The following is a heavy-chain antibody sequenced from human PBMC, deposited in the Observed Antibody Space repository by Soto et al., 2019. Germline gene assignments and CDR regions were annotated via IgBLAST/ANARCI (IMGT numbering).Heavy chain of an antibody. V-gene: IGHV3-21*01. D-gene: IGHD5-12*01. J-gene: IGHJ6*03. CDR2: ISSSSSYI. Sequence: GGSLRLSCAASGFTFSSYSMNWVRQAPGKGLEWVSSISSSSSYIYYADSVKGRFTISRDNAKNSLYLQMNSLRAEDTAVYYCARDRGYSGYDLFSHYYYYMDVWGKGTTVTVSS. CDR3: ARDRGYSGYDLFSHYYYYMDV. CDR1: GFTFSSYS.